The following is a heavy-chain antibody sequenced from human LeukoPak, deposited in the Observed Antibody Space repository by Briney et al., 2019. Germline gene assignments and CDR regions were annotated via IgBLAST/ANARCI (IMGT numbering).Heavy chain of an antibody. V-gene: IGHV4-61*02. CDR1: GGSISSGSYY. CDR3: ASCSSTSCYADYYYYMDV. Sequence: SETLSLTCTVSGGSISSGSYYWRWLRQPAGKGLEWIGRIYTSGSTNYNPSLKSRVTISVDTSKNQFSLKLSSVTAADTAVYYCASCSSTSCYADYYYYMDVWGKGTTVTISS. D-gene: IGHD2-2*01. CDR2: IYTSGST. J-gene: IGHJ6*03.